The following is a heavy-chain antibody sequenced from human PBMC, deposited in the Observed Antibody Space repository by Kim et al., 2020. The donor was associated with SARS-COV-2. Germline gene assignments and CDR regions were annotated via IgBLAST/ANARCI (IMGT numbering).Heavy chain of an antibody. CDR3: ASPLYSKYGMDV. Sequence: ASVKVSCKASGYTFTGYYMHWVRQAPGQGLEWMGRIRPNSGGTNYAQKFQGRVTMTWDTSISEAYMELSSLISDDTAVYYCASPLYSKYGMDVWGQGTTV. D-gene: IGHD4-4*01. V-gene: IGHV1-2*06. J-gene: IGHJ6*02. CDR1: GYTFTGYY. CDR2: IRPNSGGT.